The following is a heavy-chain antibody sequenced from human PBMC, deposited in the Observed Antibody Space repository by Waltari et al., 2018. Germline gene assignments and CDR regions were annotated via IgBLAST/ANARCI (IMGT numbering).Heavy chain of an antibody. CDR1: GFTFDDYA. V-gene: IGHV3-9*01. D-gene: IGHD3-10*01. J-gene: IGHJ4*02. CDR3: ARRRSDYYGSGSYPGYFDY. CDR2: ISWNSGSL. Sequence: EVQLVESGGGLVQPGRSLRLSCAASGFTFDDYAMHWVRQAPGKGLEWVSGISWNSGSLGYADSVKGRVTISRDNAKNSLYLQMNSLRAEDTAVYYCARRRSDYYGSGSYPGYFDYWGQGTLVTVSS.